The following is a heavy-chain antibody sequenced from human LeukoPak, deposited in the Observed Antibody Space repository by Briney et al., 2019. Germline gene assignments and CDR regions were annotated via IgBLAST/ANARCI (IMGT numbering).Heavy chain of an antibody. CDR1: GFTFSSYW. CDR3: ARKGYYYGMDV. V-gene: IGHV3-7*01. J-gene: IGHJ6*02. Sequence: GRSLRLSCAASGFTFSSYWMSWVRQAPGKGLEWVANIKQDGSDKYYVDSVKGRFTISRDNAKNSLFLQMNSLRAEDTAVYYCARKGYYYGMDVWGQGTTVTVSS. CDR2: IKQDGSDK.